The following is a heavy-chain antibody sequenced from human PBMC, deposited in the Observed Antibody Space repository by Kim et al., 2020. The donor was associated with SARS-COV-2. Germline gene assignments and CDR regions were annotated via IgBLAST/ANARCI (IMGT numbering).Heavy chain of an antibody. Sequence: GGSLRLSCAASGFTFSSYGMHWVRQAPGKGLEWVAVISYDGSNKYYADSVKGRFTISRDNSKNTLYLQMNSLRAEDTAVYYCARDRLFFNDYGDYLDYWGQGTLVTVSS. V-gene: IGHV3-33*05. J-gene: IGHJ4*02. D-gene: IGHD4-17*01. CDR3: ARDRLFFNDYGDYLDY. CDR1: GFTFSSYG. CDR2: ISYDGSNK.